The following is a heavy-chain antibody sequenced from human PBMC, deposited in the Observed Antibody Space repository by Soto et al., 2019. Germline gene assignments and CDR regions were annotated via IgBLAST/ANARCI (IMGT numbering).Heavy chain of an antibody. D-gene: IGHD1-7*01. CDR1: GDSFTSNNW. CDR3: ASRDPGTSVDY. Sequence: NPSETLSLTXAVSGDSFTSNNWWTWVRQPPGQGLEWIGEIYRTGSTNYNPSLKSRVTISLDKSENQFSLKVTSLTAADTAVYYCASRDPGTSVDYWGQGTLVTVSS. CDR2: IYRTGST. V-gene: IGHV4-4*02. J-gene: IGHJ4*02.